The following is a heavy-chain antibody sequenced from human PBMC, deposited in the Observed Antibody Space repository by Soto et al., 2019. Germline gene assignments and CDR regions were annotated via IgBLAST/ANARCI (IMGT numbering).Heavy chain of an antibody. D-gene: IGHD3-3*01. CDR1: GFTFSSYS. CDR3: ARDYDFWSEPYYYYYGMDV. Sequence: GGSLRLSCAASGFTFSSYSMNWVRQAPGKGLEWVSYISSSSSTIYYADSVKGRFTISRDNAKNSLYLQMNSLRDEDTAVYYCARDYDFWSEPYYYYYGMDVWGQGTTVTVS. J-gene: IGHJ6*02. CDR2: ISSSSSTI. V-gene: IGHV3-48*02.